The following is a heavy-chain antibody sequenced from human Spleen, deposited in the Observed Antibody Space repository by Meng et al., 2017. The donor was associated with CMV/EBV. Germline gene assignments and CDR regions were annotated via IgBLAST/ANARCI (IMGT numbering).Heavy chain of an antibody. J-gene: IGHJ6*02. CDR2: INPNSGDA. Sequence: ASVKVSCKASGYTFTGYYIHWVRQAPGRGLEWMGWINPNSGDAHYPHKFHGRVTMSRDTSLSTASMELSRLRFDDTAVYYCVRGHYSSSWPRTQRTYYYYGMDVWGQGTTVTVSS. CDR1: GYTFTGYY. CDR3: VRGHYSSSWPRTQRTYYYYGMDV. V-gene: IGHV1-2*02. D-gene: IGHD6-13*01.